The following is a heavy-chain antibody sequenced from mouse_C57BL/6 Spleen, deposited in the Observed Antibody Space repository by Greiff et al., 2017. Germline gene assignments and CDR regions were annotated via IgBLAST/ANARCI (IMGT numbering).Heavy chain of an antibody. CDR1: GYTFTSYW. D-gene: IGHD3-3*01. Sequence: QVQLKQPGAELVKPGASVKLSCKASGYTFTSYWMQWVKQRPGQGLEWIGEIDPSDSYTNYSQKFTGKAAMTVDTSSSTAYMQLSSLTSEDSAVYYCARGGQEEDYWGQGTTLTVSS. J-gene: IGHJ2*01. CDR2: IDPSDSYT. CDR3: ARGGQEEDY. V-gene: IGHV1-50*01.